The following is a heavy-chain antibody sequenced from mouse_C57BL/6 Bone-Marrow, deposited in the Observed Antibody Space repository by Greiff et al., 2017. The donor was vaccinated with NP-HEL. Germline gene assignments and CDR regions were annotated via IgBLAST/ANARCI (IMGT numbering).Heavy chain of an antibody. V-gene: IGHV3-6*01. CDR1: GYSITSGYY. CDR2: ISYDGSN. CDR3: ARDPLYGNYPHWYFDV. Sequence: EVKLVESGPGLVKPSQSLSLTCSVTGYSITSGYYWNWIRQFPGNKLEWMGYISYDGSNNYNPSLKNRISITRDTSKNQFFLKLNSVTTEDTATYYCARDPLYGNYPHWYFDVWGTGTTVTVSS. J-gene: IGHJ1*03. D-gene: IGHD2-1*01.